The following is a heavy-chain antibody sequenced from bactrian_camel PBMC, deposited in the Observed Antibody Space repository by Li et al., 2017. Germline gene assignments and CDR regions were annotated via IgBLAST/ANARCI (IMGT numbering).Heavy chain of an antibody. CDR1: RFLFDDPA. J-gene: IGHJ4*01. Sequence: DVQLVESGGGSVQAGGSLRLSCTSPRFLFDDPAVGWYRQAPGNECELVSFIRSDGHTHYADSVKGRFTISRDNAKDTLYLQMNSLKIEDTAVYYCALGSSRQATMTARGRGTQVTVS. CDR2: IRSDGHT. D-gene: IGHD3*01. V-gene: IGHV3S66*01.